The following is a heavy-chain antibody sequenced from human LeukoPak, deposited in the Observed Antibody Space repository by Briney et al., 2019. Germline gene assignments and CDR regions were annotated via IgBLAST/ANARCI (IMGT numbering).Heavy chain of an antibody. CDR1: GFISSNVW. J-gene: IGHJ5*02. V-gene: IGHV3-7*01. Sequence: GGSLRLSCAASGFISSNVWMSWVRQAPGKGLEWVANIKQDGSQNYYVDSVKGRFTISRDTARNSLHLQINSLRAEDTAMYYCAIEGSGRSLDPWGQGTLVTVSS. CDR3: AIEGSGRSLDP. D-gene: IGHD3-3*01. CDR2: IKQDGSQN.